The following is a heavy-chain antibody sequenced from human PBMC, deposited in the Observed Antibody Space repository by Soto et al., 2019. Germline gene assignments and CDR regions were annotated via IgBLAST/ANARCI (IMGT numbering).Heavy chain of an antibody. CDR2: ISSSTGYT. J-gene: IGHJ4*02. CDR3: ARGDSPWSY. V-gene: IGHV3-11*05. D-gene: IGHD1-1*01. Sequence: QVQLVESGGALVKPGGSLRLSCAASGFTFSDYYMSWIRQAPGKGLEWVSHISSSTGYTNYADSVKGRFTISRDNAKKSLYVQMNSLRAEDTAVYYCARGDSPWSYWGQGTLVTVSS. CDR1: GFTFSDYY.